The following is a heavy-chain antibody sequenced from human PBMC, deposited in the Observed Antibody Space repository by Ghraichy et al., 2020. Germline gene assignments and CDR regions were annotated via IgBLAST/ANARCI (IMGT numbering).Heavy chain of an antibody. Sequence: GGSLRLSCAASGFTFSSYAMSWVRQAPGKGLVWVSAISGSGGRTFYADSVKGRFTISRDNSKNTLYLQMNSLRAEDTAVYYCAKDRRRDDDFRSGSSEFDPWPQGTLIAVAS. D-gene: IGHD3-3*01. CDR3: AKDRRRDDDFRSGSSEFDP. J-gene: IGHJ5*02. CDR2: ISGSGGRT. V-gene: IGHV3-23*01. CDR1: GFTFSSYA.